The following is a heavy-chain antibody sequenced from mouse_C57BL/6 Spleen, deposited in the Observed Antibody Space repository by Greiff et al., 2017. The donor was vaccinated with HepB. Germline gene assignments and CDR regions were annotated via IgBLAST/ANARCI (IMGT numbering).Heavy chain of an antibody. D-gene: IGHD1-1*01. CDR1: GYTFTSYW. CDR3: ARSPPTTGSSPVVDV. Sequence: QVLLQQPGAELVRPGSSVKLSCKASGYTFTSYWMHWVKQRPIQGLEWIGNIDPSDSETHYNQKFKDKATLTVDKSSSTAYMQLSSLTSEDSAVYYCARSPPTTGSSPVVDVWGTGTTVTVSS. J-gene: IGHJ1*03. CDR2: IDPSDSET. V-gene: IGHV1-52*01.